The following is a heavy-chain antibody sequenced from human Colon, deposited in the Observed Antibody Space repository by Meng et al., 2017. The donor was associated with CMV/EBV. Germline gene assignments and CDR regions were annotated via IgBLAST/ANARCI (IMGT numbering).Heavy chain of an antibody. CDR3: AADQKARVGGPSYYYGMGV. V-gene: IGHV1-58*01. D-gene: IGHD4-23*01. J-gene: IGHJ6*02. CDR2: IVIGSGYT. Sequence: SVKVSCKASGFTFTNSAVQWVRQARGQRLEWIGWIVIGSGYTKYTPRFQERVTITRDMSTSTAYMELSSLRSDDSAVYYCAADQKARVGGPSYYYGMGVWGQGTTVTVSS. CDR1: GFTFTNSA.